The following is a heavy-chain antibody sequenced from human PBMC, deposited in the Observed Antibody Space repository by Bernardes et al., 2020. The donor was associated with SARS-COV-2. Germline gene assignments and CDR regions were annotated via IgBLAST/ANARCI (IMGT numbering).Heavy chain of an antibody. Sequence: GGSLSLSCSASGFTFSSYAMHWVRQAPGKGLEYVSAISSNGGSTYYADSVKGRFTISRDNSNNTLYLQMSSLGAEDTAVYYCVKDGGVTIFGVVITYYFDSWGQGTLVTVSS. J-gene: IGHJ4*02. CDR3: VKDGGVTIFGVVITYYFDS. CDR1: GFTFSSYA. CDR2: ISSNGGST. V-gene: IGHV3-64D*06. D-gene: IGHD3-3*01.